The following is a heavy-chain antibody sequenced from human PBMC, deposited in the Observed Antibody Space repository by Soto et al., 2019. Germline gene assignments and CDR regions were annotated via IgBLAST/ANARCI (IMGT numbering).Heavy chain of an antibody. J-gene: IGHJ4*02. CDR1: GFTFSSYW. CDR2: INSDGSST. V-gene: IGHV3-74*01. CDR3: ARDPRQWPVLYYFDY. D-gene: IGHD6-19*01. Sequence: GGSLRLSCAASGFTFSSYWMHWVRQAPGKGLVWVSRINSDGSSTSYADSVKGRFTISRDNAKNTLYLQMNSLRAEDTAVYYCARDPRQWPVLYYFDYWGQGTLVTVSS.